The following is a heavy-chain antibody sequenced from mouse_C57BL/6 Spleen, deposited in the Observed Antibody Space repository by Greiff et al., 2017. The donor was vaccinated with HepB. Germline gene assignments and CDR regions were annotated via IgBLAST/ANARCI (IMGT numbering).Heavy chain of an antibody. D-gene: IGHD1-1*01. Sequence: QVQLKESGPGLVAPSQSLSITCTVSGFSLTSYAISWVRQPPGKGLEWLGVIWTGGGTNYNSALKSRLSISKDNSKSQVFLKMNSLQTDDTARYYCARNFRYYYGSSYLYAMDYWGQGTSVTVSS. CDR3: ARNFRYYYGSSYLYAMDY. CDR1: GFSLTSYA. J-gene: IGHJ4*01. V-gene: IGHV2-9-1*01. CDR2: IWTGGGT.